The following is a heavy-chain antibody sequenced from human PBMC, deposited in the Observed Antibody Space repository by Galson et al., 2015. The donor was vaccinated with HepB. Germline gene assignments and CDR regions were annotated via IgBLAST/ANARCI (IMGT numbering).Heavy chain of an antibody. J-gene: IGHJ5*02. CDR1: GFTFSSYA. CDR3: AKVGQIVVVPAANNWFDP. CDR2: ISGSGGST. V-gene: IGHV3-23*01. Sequence: SLRLSCAASGFTFSSYAMSWVRQAPGKGLEWVSAISGSGGSTYYADSVKGRFTISRDNSKNTLYLQMNSLRAEDTAVYYCAKVGQIVVVPAANNWFDPWGQGTLVTVSS. D-gene: IGHD2-2*01.